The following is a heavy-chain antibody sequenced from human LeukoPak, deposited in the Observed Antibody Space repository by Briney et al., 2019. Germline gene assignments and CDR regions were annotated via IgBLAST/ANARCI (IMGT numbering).Heavy chain of an antibody. Sequence: GASVKVSCKASGYTFTSYDINWVRQAPGQGLEWMGWINPNSGATNYAQKFQGRVTMTRDTSISTVYMELSRLRSDDTAVYYCARTKYSYGYGSDFDYWGQGTLVTVSS. CDR1: GYTFTSYD. J-gene: IGHJ4*02. V-gene: IGHV1-2*02. D-gene: IGHD5-18*01. CDR3: ARTKYSYGYGSDFDY. CDR2: INPNSGAT.